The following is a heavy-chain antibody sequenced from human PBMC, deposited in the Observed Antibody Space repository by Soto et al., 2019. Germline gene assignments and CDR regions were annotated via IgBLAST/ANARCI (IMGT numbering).Heavy chain of an antibody. Sequence: QVQLQQWGAGLLKPSETLSLTCAVYGGSFSGYYWSWIRQPPGKGLDWIGEINHSGSTNYNPSLKSRVTISVGTSKNQFSLKLSSVTAADTAVYYCASGGQTIIPKDWGQGTLVTVSS. V-gene: IGHV4-34*02. J-gene: IGHJ4*02. CDR3: ASGGQTIIPKD. CDR2: INHSGST. CDR1: GGSFSGYY. D-gene: IGHD3-9*01.